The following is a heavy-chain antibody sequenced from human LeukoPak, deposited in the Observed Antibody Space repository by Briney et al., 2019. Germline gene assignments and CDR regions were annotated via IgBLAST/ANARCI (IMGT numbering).Heavy chain of an antibody. CDR2: ISTIGSL. CDR3: ARDSNQGDLYLLNTRVFDY. CDR1: GFDVSSSY. Sequence: GGSLRLSCEASGFDVSSSYMSWVRQAPGKGLECVAVISTIGSLYYTDSVQGRFVISRDISKNTLDLQMNSLRVEDTAVYYCARDSNQGDLYLLNTRVFDYWGQGTLVTVSS. D-gene: IGHD2-2*01. J-gene: IGHJ4*02. V-gene: IGHV3-66*01.